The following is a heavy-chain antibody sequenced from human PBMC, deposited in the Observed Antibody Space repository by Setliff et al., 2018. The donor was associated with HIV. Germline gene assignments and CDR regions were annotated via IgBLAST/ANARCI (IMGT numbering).Heavy chain of an antibody. J-gene: IGHJ4*02. CDR2: ISGSGSST. D-gene: IGHD3-10*01. V-gene: IGHV3-23*01. Sequence: PGGSLRLSCAASGFTFISSGMSWVRQAPGKGLEWVSSISGSGSSTYYADSVKGRFTISRDNSKNTLYLQMDSLRAEDTAVYYCAKVHYYGSGNYYRIFDYWGQGTLVTVSS. CDR3: AKVHYYGSGNYYRIFDY. CDR1: GFTFISSG.